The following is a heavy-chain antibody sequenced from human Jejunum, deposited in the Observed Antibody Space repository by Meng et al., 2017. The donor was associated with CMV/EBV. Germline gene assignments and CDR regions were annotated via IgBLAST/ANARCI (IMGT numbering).Heavy chain of an antibody. CDR2: IDRSGTT. CDR3: VRSGDSGQFDP. D-gene: IGHD6-19*01. Sequence: CTVSAYSIRGTTHCWGCIHHPPGKRPGLIGSIDRSGTTYYTPSLNSLVTISVATSKNQFSLHLNSMTAAATARFCCVRSGDSGQFDPWGQGTLVTVSS. CDR1: AYSIRGTTHC. V-gene: IGHV4-39*07. J-gene: IGHJ5*02.